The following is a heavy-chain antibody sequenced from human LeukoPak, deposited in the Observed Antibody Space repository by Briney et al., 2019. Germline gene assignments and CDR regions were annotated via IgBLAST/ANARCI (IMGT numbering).Heavy chain of an antibody. V-gene: IGHV3-20*04. CDR2: INWYGGST. D-gene: IGHD3-22*01. CDR1: GFTFDDYG. Sequence: GGSLRLSCGASGFTFDDYGMSWVRQAPGKGLEWVSGINWYGGSTGYADSVKGRFTIPRDNDNNSLYLQMNSLRAEDTALYYCARDRTTRGNNYYDSSGYYRTDAFDIWGQGTMVTVSS. J-gene: IGHJ3*02. CDR3: ARDRTTRGNNYYDSSGYYRTDAFDI.